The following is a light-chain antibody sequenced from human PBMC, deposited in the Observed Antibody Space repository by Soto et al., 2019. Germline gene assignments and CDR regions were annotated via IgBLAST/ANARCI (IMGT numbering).Light chain of an antibody. CDR2: DAS. V-gene: IGKV1-5*01. CDR1: QSISSW. CDR3: QQYNSYSWT. Sequence: DIQMTQSPSTLSASVGDRVTITCRASQSISSWLAWYQQKPGKAPKLLIYDASSLESGVPSRFSGSGSGTEFTLIIISLQPDDFATYYCQQYNSYSWTFGQGTKV. J-gene: IGKJ1*01.